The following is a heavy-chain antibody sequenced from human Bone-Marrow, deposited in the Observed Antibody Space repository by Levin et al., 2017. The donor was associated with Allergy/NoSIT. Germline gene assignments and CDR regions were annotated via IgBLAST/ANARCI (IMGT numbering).Heavy chain of an antibody. V-gene: IGHV4-39*07. CDR1: GGSIGSSSYY. D-gene: IGHD3-9*01. Sequence: HSQTLSLTCTVSGGSIGSSSYYWGWIRQPPGKGLEWIGSISYNGRIDYNPSLKTSRMTISLNMPKNQFSLKLSAVTAADTAIYYCARDYYDVLTGYYQSGGWFDPWGQGTLVTVSS. J-gene: IGHJ5*02. CDR3: ARDYYDVLTGYYQSGGWFDP. CDR2: ISYNGRI.